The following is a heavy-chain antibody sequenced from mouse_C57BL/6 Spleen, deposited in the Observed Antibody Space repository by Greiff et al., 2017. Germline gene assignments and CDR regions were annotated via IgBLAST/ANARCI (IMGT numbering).Heavy chain of an antibody. CDR2: INPNNGGT. CDR3: ARLGYGSPWFAY. V-gene: IGHV1-18*01. D-gene: IGHD1-1*01. J-gene: IGHJ3*01. Sequence: VQLQQSGPELVKPGASVKIPCKASGYTFTDYNMEWVKQSHGKSLEWIGDINPNNGGTIYNQKFKGKATLTVDKSSSTAYMELRSLTSEDTAVYYCARLGYGSPWFAYWGQGTLVTVSA. CDR1: GYTFTDYN.